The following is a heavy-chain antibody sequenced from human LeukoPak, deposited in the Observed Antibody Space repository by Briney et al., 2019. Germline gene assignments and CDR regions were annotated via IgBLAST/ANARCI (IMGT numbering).Heavy chain of an antibody. CDR3: ARVIWNYLFYYYYMDV. J-gene: IGHJ6*03. CDR2: ISWNSGSI. CDR1: GFTFDDYA. V-gene: IGHV3-9*01. D-gene: IGHD1-7*01. Sequence: GRSLRLSCAAPGFTFDDYAMHWVRQAPGKGLEWVSGISWNSGSIGYADSVKGRFTISRDNAKNSLYLQMNSLRAEDTAVYYCARVIWNYLFYYYYMDVWGKGTTVTVSS.